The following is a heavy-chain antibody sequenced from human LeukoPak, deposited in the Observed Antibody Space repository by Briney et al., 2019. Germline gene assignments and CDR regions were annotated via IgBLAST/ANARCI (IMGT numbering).Heavy chain of an antibody. CDR3: ARTYYDIFTDAFDI. CDR1: GYSISSGYY. J-gene: IGHJ3*02. V-gene: IGHV4-38-2*01. Sequence: SETLSLTCAVSGYSISSGYYWGWIRQPPGKGLEWIGCVYHSGNTYYNPSLESRVTISVDTSKNQFSLKLSSVTAADTAVYFCARTYYDIFTDAFDIWGQGTMVTVSS. D-gene: IGHD3-9*01. CDR2: VYHSGNT.